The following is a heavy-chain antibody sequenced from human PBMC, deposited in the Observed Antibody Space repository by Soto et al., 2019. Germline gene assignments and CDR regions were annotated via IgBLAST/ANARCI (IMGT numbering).Heavy chain of an antibody. CDR3: ARSWVTGKGGIDV. CDR1: GYTFTSYA. J-gene: IGHJ6*02. V-gene: IGHV1-3*01. D-gene: IGHD3-16*01. CDR2: INGYTGNT. Sequence: GASVKVSCKASGYTFTSYAMHWVRQAPGQRLEWMGWINGYTGNTNYAQKFQGRVTMTTDTSTNTAYLDLWTLISDDTAVYYCARSWVTGKGGIDVWGQGTTVTVSS.